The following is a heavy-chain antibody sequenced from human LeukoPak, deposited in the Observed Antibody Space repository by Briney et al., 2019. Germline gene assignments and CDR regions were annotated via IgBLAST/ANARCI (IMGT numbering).Heavy chain of an antibody. V-gene: IGHV1-18*01. D-gene: IGHD2-2*01. J-gene: IGHJ4*02. CDR3: ARDIVVVPAAILPHIDY. CDR1: GYTFTSYG. CDR2: ISAYNGNT. Sequence: RRASVKVSCKASGYTFTSYGISWVRQAPGKGLEWMGWISAYNGNTNYAQKLQGRVTMTTDTSTSTACMELRSLRSDDTAVYYCARDIVVVPAAILPHIDYWGQGTLVTVSS.